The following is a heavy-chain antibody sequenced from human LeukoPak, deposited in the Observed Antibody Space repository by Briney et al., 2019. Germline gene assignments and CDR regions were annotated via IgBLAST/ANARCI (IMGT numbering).Heavy chain of an antibody. CDR2: IYHSGST. CDR1: GGSISSSNW. J-gene: IGHJ3*02. D-gene: IGHD1-26*01. V-gene: IGHV4-4*02. CDR3: ARGGGWELLVLDI. Sequence: SETLSLTCAVSGGSISSSNWWSWVRQPPGRGLEWIGEIYHSGSTNYNPSLKSRVTMSVDTSKDQFSLKLSSVTAADTAVYYCARGGGWELLVLDIWGQGTMVTVSS.